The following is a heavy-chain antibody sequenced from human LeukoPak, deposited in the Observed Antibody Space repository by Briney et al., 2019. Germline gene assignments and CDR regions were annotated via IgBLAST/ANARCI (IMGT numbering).Heavy chain of an antibody. J-gene: IGHJ4*02. D-gene: IGHD1-26*01. CDR1: GFTFSSYE. CDR3: ARGTRHGWELVV. Sequence: GGSLILSCAASGFTFSSYEMNWVRQAPGKGLEWVSYISSSGSTISYADSVKGRFTISRDNAKNSLFLQMNSLRAEDTAVYYCARGTRHGWELVVWGQGTLVTVSS. CDR2: ISSSGSTI. V-gene: IGHV3-48*03.